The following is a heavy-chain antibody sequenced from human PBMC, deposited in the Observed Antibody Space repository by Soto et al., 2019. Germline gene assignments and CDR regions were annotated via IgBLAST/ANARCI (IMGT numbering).Heavy chain of an antibody. Sequence: QVQLVQSGAEVKKPGASVKVSCKASGYTFTSYGISWVRQAPGQGLEWMGWISAYNGNTKYAQKLQGRVTMTTATSTSTAYMELRSLSSDDTAVYSCARAQPSGTTTGGVYWGQGTLPTASS. D-gene: IGHD1-26*01. CDR3: ARAQPSGTTTGGVY. CDR2: ISAYNGNT. J-gene: IGHJ4*02. CDR1: GYTFTSYG. V-gene: IGHV1-18*01.